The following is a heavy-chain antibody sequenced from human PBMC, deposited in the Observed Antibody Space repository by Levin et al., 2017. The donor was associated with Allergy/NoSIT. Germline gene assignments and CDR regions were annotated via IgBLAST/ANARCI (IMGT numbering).Heavy chain of an antibody. CDR1: GGSISSYY. D-gene: IGHD1-7*01. V-gene: IGHV4-4*07. CDR3: ARDHNWNYVTRYYYGMDV. Sequence: PSETLSLTCTVSGGSISSYYWSWIRQPAGKGLEWIGRIYTSGSTNYNPSLKSRVTMSVDTSKNQFSLKLSSVTAADTAVYYCARDHNWNYVTRYYYGMDVWGQGTTVTVSS. J-gene: IGHJ6*02. CDR2: IYTSGST.